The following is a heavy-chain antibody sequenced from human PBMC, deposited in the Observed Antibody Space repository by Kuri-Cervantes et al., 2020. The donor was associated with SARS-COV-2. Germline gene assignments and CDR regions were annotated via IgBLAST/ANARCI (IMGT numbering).Heavy chain of an antibody. CDR1: GFIFRNYV. D-gene: IGHD2-21*01. Sequence: GESLKISCSASGFIFRNYVMYWVRQAPGKGLEYVSSIRNYGGSPYYGDSVKGRFTISRDNSKNTLYLQMDSLRVEDTAVYHCVGDESNVVQRGFWGQGSLVTVSS. CDR3: VGDESNVVQRGF. V-gene: IGHV3-64D*08. CDR2: IRNYGGSP. J-gene: IGHJ4*02.